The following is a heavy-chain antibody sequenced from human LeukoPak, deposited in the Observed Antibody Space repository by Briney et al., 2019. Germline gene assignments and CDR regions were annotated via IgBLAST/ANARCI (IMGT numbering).Heavy chain of an antibody. V-gene: IGHV4-59*01. Sequence: TSETLSPTCTVSGDFITAYYWSWIRQPPGKGLEWIGYVYYSGSTEYNPSLRSRVTISLERTKHQFTLKLTSVTAADTAVYYCASNTGTVFDYWGQGALVTVSS. CDR2: VYYSGST. CDR3: ASNTGTVFDY. D-gene: IGHD7-27*01. CDR1: GDFITAYY. J-gene: IGHJ4*02.